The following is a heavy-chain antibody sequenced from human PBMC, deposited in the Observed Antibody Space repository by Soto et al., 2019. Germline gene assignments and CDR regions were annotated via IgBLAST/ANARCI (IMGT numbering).Heavy chain of an antibody. Sequence: GSLRLSCTASGFTFSNMWMSWVRQAPGKGLEWVGRIKDKTDGGTTDYAAPVKGRFAISRDDSKSRLYLQMNSLKTDDTAVYYCTTGHYWGQGTLVTVSS. CDR3: TTGHY. J-gene: IGHJ4*02. CDR1: GFTFSNMW. V-gene: IGHV3-15*01. CDR2: IKDKTDGGTT.